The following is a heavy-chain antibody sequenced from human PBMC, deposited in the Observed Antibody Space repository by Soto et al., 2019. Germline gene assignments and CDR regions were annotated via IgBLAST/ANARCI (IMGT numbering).Heavy chain of an antibody. CDR1: GYTFTSYY. V-gene: IGHV1-46*01. J-gene: IGHJ4*02. CDR3: ARDLDGYDSSGYLID. CDR2: INPSGGST. Sequence: QVQLVQSGAEVKKPGASVKVSCKASGYTFTSYYMHWVRQAPGQGLEWMGIINPSGGSTSYAQKFQGRVNMTRDTSTSTVYMELSSLRSEDTAVYYCARDLDGYDSSGYLIDWGQGTLVTVSS. D-gene: IGHD3-22*01.